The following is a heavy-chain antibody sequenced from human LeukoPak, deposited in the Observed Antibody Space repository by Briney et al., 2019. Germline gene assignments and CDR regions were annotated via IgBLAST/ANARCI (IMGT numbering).Heavy chain of an antibody. Sequence: QAGGSLRLSCAASGFTFSNYGMHWVRQAPGKGLEWVAVIWYDGSDKYHADSVKGRFTISRDNSKNTLYLQMNSLRVEDTAGYYCARPVVLGAYLRGAYYFDSWGQGTLVTVSS. V-gene: IGHV3-33*01. D-gene: IGHD3-16*01. J-gene: IGHJ4*02. CDR1: GFTFSNYG. CDR3: ARPVVLGAYLRGAYYFDS. CDR2: IWYDGSDK.